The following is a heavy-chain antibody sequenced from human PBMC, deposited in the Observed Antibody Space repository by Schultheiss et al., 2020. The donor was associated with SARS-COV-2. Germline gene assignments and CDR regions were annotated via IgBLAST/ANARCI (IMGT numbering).Heavy chain of an antibody. CDR2: IYTSGSI. CDR1: GGSISSYY. V-gene: IGHV4-4*07. CDR3: ARRLGYCTNGVCPSPVGMDV. Sequence: SETPSLTCTVSGGSISSYYWSWIRQPAGKGLEWIGRIYTSGSINYNPSLKSRVTMSVDTSKNQFSLKLSSVTAADTAVYYCARRLGYCTNGVCPSPVGMDVWGQGTTVTVSS. J-gene: IGHJ6*02. D-gene: IGHD2-8*01.